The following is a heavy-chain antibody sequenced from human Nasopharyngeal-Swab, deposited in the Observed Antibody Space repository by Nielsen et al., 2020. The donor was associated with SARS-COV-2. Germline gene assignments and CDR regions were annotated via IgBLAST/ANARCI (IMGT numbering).Heavy chain of an antibody. CDR2: IVVGSGNT. J-gene: IGHJ4*02. D-gene: IGHD2-15*01. CDR1: GDTFSSSA. CDR3: AGGYCSGGSCYPPEGY. Sequence: YVSCQASGDTFSSSAITWVRQAPGQGLEWIGWIVVGSGNTNYAQKFQERVTITRDMSTSTAYMELSSLRSEDTAVYYCAGGYCSGGSCYPPEGYWGQGTLVTVSS. V-gene: IGHV1-58*02.